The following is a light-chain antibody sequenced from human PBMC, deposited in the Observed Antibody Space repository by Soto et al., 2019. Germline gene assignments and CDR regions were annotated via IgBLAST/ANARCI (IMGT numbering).Light chain of an antibody. CDR2: EVN. V-gene: IGLV2-14*01. CDR1: YSDIGAYNF. CDR3: SSYTTIKTVV. Sequence: QSALTQPASVSGSPGQSITISCTGTYSDIGAYNFVSWYQHHPGKAPKLIIYEVNNRPSGVSNRFSGSKSGNTASLSISDLQAEDEADYHCSSYTTIKTVVFGGGTKLTVL. J-gene: IGLJ2*01.